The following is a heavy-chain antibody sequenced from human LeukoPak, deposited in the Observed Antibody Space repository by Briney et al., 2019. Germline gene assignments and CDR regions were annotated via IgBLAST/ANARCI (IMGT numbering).Heavy chain of an antibody. CDR2: ISWSGDGT. D-gene: IGHD2-2*01. Sequence: PGGSLRLSCAASGFTFSDYAMSWVRQAPGKGLEWVSTISWSGDGTYYADSVKGRFTISRDNSKNALFLQMNNLRAEDTAVFYCAKNAQGIPAPFSWGQGTLVTVSS. CDR1: GFTFSDYA. V-gene: IGHV3-23*01. J-gene: IGHJ5*02. CDR3: AKNAQGIPAPFS.